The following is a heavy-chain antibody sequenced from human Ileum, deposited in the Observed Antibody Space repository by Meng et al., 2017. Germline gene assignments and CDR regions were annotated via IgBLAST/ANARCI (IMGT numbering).Heavy chain of an antibody. CDR3: AKDFPKGGSAVSTEFLNI. CDR1: GFTVTSWA. D-gene: IGHD6-13*01. Sequence: GESLKISCAVSGFTVTSWAMTWVRQAPGKGLEWVSSIAPFYDEIFYADSVKGRFTISSDYSKNAVYLQMNSLRVEDTALYYCAKDFPKGGSAVSTEFLNIWGQGKMVT. CDR2: IAPFYDEI. J-gene: IGHJ3*02. V-gene: IGHV3-23*01.